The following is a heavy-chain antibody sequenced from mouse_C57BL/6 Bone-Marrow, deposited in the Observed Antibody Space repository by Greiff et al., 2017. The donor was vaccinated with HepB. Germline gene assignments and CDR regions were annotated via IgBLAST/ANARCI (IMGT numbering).Heavy chain of an antibody. CDR2: IYPRSGNT. D-gene: IGHD1-1*01. Sequence: VKLMESGAELARPGASVKLSCKASGYTFTSYGISWVKQRTGQGLEWIGEIYPRSGNTYYNEKFKGKATLTADKSSSTAYMELRSLTSEDSAVYFCAREDYGSSPWGQGTTLTVSS. J-gene: IGHJ2*01. CDR1: GYTFTSYG. V-gene: IGHV1-81*01. CDR3: AREDYGSSP.